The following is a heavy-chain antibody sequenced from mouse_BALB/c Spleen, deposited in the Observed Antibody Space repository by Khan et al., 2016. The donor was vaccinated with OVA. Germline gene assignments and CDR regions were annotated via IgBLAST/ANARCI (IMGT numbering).Heavy chain of an antibody. V-gene: IGHV2-6-7*01. D-gene: IGHD2-1*01. CDR1: GFSLTGYG. CDR2: IWGDGTT. Sequence: QVQLKESGPGLVAPSQSLSITCTVSGFSLTGYGVNWVRQPPGKGLEWLGMIWGDGTTDYNSALKSRLSISKDNSKSQVFLKMNSLQTDDTARYYCARGHGNFYAMDYWGQGTSVTVSS. J-gene: IGHJ4*01. CDR3: ARGHGNFYAMDY.